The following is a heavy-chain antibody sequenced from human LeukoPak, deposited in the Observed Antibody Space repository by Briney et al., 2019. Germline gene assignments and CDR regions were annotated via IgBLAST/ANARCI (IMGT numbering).Heavy chain of an antibody. Sequence: SETLSLTCAVYGGSFSGYYWSWVRQPPGRGLEWIGYIYYSGSTTYNPSLKSRVTISLDTSKNQFSLKLNSVTAADTAVYYCAGDYGSGSYRFDYWGQGTLVTVSS. J-gene: IGHJ4*02. D-gene: IGHD3-10*01. CDR3: AGDYGSGSYRFDY. V-gene: IGHV4-59*12. CDR1: GGSFSGYY. CDR2: IYYSGST.